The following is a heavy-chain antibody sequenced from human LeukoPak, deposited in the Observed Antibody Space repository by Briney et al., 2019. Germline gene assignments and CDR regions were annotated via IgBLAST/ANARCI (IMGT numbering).Heavy chain of an antibody. CDR3: AKELGGIVFDYFDY. Sequence: PGGPLRLSCAASGFTFSNYAMSWVRQAPGKGLEWVSVISGRGGATYYADSVKGRFTISRDNSKNTLYLQMNSLRAEDTAVYYCAKELGGIVFDYFDYWGQGTLVTVSS. CDR2: ISGRGGAT. D-gene: IGHD3-16*01. V-gene: IGHV3-23*01. J-gene: IGHJ4*02. CDR1: GFTFSNYA.